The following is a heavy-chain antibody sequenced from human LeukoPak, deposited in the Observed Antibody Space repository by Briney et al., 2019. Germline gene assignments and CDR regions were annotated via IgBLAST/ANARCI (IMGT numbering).Heavy chain of an antibody. D-gene: IGHD5-24*01. V-gene: IGHV1-8*01. CDR1: GYTFTSYD. CDR3: AMGDGYNWVGFWFDY. CDR2: MNPNSGNT. Sequence: ASVKVSCKASGYTFTSYDINWVRQATGQGLEWMGWMNPNSGNTGYAQKFQGRVTMTRNTSISTAYMELSRLRSDDTAVYYCAMGDGYNWVGFWFDYWGQGTLVTVSS. J-gene: IGHJ4*02.